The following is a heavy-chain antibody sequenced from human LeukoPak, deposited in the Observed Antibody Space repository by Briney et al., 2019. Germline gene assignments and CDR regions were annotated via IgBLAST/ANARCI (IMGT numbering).Heavy chain of an antibody. CDR3: AREVVH. CDR2: INPSGGST. J-gene: IGHJ4*02. Sequence: SSVKVSCKTSGGTFNNSAISWVRQAPGQGLEWMGIINPSGGSTSYAQKFQGRVTMTRDTSTSTVYMELSSLRSEDTAVYYCAREVVHWGQGTLVTVSS. V-gene: IGHV1-46*02. CDR1: GGTFNNSA. D-gene: IGHD2-15*01.